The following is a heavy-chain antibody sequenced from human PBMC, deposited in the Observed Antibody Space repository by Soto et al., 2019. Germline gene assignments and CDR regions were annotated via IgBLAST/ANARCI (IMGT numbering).Heavy chain of an antibody. CDR2: ISSSSSYT. V-gene: IGHV3-21*01. CDR1: GFTFSSYS. Sequence: PGGSLRLSCATSGFTFSSYSMNWVRQAPGKGLEWVSSISSSSSYTYYADSVKGRFTISRDNAKNSLYLQMNSLRAEDTAVYYCPRPQNYYDSRAYYGYWGQGTLVTVSS. D-gene: IGHD3-22*01. CDR3: PRPQNYYDSRAYYGY. J-gene: IGHJ4*02.